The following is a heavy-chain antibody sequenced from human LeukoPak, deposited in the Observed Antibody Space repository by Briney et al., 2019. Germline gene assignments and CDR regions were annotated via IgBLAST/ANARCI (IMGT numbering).Heavy chain of an antibody. Sequence: GSSVKVSRKASGGTFSSYAISWVRQAPGQGLEWMGRIIPIFGTANYAQKFQGRVTITTDESTSTAYMELSSLRSEDTAVYYCARDDYGYVWGSHFYFDYWGQGTLVTVSS. CDR1: GGTFSSYA. J-gene: IGHJ4*02. V-gene: IGHV1-69*05. D-gene: IGHD3-16*01. CDR3: ARDDYGYVWGSHFYFDY. CDR2: IIPIFGTA.